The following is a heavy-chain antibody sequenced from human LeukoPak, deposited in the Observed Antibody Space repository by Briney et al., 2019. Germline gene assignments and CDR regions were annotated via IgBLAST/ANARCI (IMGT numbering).Heavy chain of an antibody. J-gene: IGHJ4*02. V-gene: IGHV4-59*08. CDR3: ARQGVGLVIPY. CDR1: GGSISSYY. Sequence: SETLSLTCTVSGGSISSYYWSWIRRPPGKGLEWIGYIYYSGSTNYNPSLKSRVTISVDTSKNQFSLKLSSVTAADTAVYYCARQGVGLVIPYWGQGTLVTVSS. D-gene: IGHD3-9*01. CDR2: IYYSGST.